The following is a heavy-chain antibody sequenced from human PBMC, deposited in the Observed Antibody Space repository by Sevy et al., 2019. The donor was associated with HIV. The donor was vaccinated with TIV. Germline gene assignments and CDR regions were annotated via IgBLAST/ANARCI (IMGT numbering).Heavy chain of an antibody. J-gene: IGHJ6*02. CDR1: GFSFSRYW. V-gene: IGHV3-7*03. D-gene: IGHD2-2*01. Sequence: GGSLRLSCAASGFSFSRYWMSWVRQAPGKGLEWVANIKKDGSEKYYVDSVRGRFTIFRDNAKNSLYLQMNSLRAEDTAVYYCARDCSSTSCLWGMDVGGQGTTVTVSS. CDR2: IKKDGSEK. CDR3: ARDCSSTSCLWGMDV.